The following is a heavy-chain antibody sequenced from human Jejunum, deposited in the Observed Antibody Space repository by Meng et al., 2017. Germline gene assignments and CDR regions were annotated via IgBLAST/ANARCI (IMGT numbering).Heavy chain of an antibody. V-gene: IGHV4-38-2*01. CDR1: GYSISSGYY. CDR3: ARVVRGNYISFDY. D-gene: IGHD1-7*01. Sequence: SETLSLTCALFGYSISSGYYWGWLRQPPGKGLEWIGSTYHSGSTYSNPSLKSRVTISVDTSKNQFSLQLSSVTAADTAVYYCARVVRGNYISFDYWGQGTLVTVSS. J-gene: IGHJ4*02. CDR2: TYHSGST.